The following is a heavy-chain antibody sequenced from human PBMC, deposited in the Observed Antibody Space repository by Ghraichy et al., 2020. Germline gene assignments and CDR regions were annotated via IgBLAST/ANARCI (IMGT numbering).Heavy chain of an antibody. CDR2: SIPIFGTA. CDR1: GVTFSSFA. Sequence: SVKVSCKPSGVTFSSFAITWVRQAPGQGLEWTGGSIPIFGTANYAQNFQGRVTITADESTGIAYMELSSLRSEDTAVYYCASYAGGYWFDPWGQGTLVTVSS. D-gene: IGHD2-2*01. V-gene: IGHV1-69*13. J-gene: IGHJ5*02. CDR3: ASYAGGYWFDP.